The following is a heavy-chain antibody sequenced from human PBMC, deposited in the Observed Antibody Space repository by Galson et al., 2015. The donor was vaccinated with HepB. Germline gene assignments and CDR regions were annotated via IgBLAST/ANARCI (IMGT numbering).Heavy chain of an antibody. CDR2: ISAYNGNT. V-gene: IGHV1-18*01. CDR1: GYTFTSYG. D-gene: IGHD3-3*01. Sequence: SVTVSCKASGYTFTSYGISWVRQAPGQGLEWMGWISAYNGNTNYAQKLQGRVTMTTDTSTSTAYMELRSLRSDDTAVYYCARHPLQTYYDFWSGYYSGIRHFDYWGQGTLVTVSS. J-gene: IGHJ4*02. CDR3: ARHPLQTYYDFWSGYYSGIRHFDY.